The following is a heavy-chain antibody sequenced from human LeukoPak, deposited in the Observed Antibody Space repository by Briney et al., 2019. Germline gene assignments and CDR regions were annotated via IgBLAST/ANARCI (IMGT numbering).Heavy chain of an antibody. Sequence: PGGSLRLSCAVSGFTVGSIHMAWVRQAPGKGLEWVSVIYNGDNTYYADSVRGRFTISRDNSKNTMYLQMNSLRAEDTAVYYCARVSQGVYFDYWGQGTLVTVSS. CDR2: IYNGDNT. V-gene: IGHV3-66*01. CDR3: ARVSQGVYFDY. J-gene: IGHJ4*02. CDR1: GFTVGSIH.